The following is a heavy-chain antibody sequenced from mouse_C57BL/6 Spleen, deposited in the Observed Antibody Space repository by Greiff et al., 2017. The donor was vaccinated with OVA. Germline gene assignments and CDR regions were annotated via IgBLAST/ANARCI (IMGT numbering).Heavy chain of an antibody. CDR2: IRLKSDNYAT. CDR3: TGGGTSSWFAY. D-gene: IGHD4-1*01. V-gene: IGHV6-3*01. J-gene: IGHJ3*01. CDR1: GFTFSNYW. Sequence: EVQGVESGGGLVQPGGSMKLSCVASGFTFSNYWMNWVRQSPEKGLEWVAQIRLKSDNYATHYAESVKGRFTISRDDSKSSVYLQMNNLRAEDTGIYYCTGGGTSSWFAYWGQGTLVTVSA.